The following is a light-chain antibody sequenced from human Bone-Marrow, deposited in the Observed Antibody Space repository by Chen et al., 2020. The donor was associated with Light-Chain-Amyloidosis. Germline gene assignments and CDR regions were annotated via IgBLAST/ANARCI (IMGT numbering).Light chain of an antibody. Sequence: QSALTQPASFSGSPGQAITISCTGTRSDVGGDTHVSWYQQHPDKAPKLMIYEATNQPSWVPDRFSGSKSDNTASLTISALQTEDEADYFCSSYTITITLVFGSGTRVTVL. J-gene: IGLJ1*01. V-gene: IGLV2-14*01. CDR1: RSDVGGDTH. CDR3: SSYTITITLV. CDR2: EAT.